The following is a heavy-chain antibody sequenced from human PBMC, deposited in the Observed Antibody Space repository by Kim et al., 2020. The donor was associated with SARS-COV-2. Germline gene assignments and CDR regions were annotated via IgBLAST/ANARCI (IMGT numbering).Heavy chain of an antibody. V-gene: IGHV3-30-3*01. D-gene: IGHD3-22*01. Sequence: GGSLRLSCAASGFTFSSYAMHWVRQAPGKGLEWVAGISYDGSNKYYADSVKGRFTISRDNSKNTLYLQMNSLRAEDTAVYYCARDIGRSGVVGVTPDYWGQGTLVTVSS. CDR2: ISYDGSNK. CDR1: GFTFSSYA. J-gene: IGHJ4*02. CDR3: ARDIGRSGVVGVTPDY.